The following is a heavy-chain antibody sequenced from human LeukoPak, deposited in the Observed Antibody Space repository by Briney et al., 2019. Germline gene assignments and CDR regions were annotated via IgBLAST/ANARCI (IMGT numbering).Heavy chain of an antibody. CDR3: ARRQFFDY. V-gene: IGHV3-48*03. D-gene: IGHD6-19*01. CDR2: ISSSGSTI. CDR1: GSTLSSYE. Sequence: GGSLRLSCTASGSTLSSYEMNWVRQAPGKGLEWVSYISSSGSTIYYADSVKGRFTISRDNAKKLLFLQMNGLRAEDTAVYYCARRQFFDYWGQGTLVTVSS. J-gene: IGHJ4*02.